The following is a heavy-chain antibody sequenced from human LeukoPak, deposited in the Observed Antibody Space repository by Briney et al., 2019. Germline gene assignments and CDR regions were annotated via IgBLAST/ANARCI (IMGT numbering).Heavy chain of an antibody. D-gene: IGHD6-19*01. CDR1: GITYINFG. CDR3: AREAAPTTVAGWFDP. V-gene: IGHV3-33*01. Sequence: PGRSLRLSCTVSGITYINFGIHWVRQAPGKGLEWVAVIWYDGSNKYYVDSVKGRFTISRDNSKNTLYLQMSSLRVEDTAVYYCAREAAPTTVAGWFDPWGQGTLVTVSS. J-gene: IGHJ5*02. CDR2: IWYDGSNK.